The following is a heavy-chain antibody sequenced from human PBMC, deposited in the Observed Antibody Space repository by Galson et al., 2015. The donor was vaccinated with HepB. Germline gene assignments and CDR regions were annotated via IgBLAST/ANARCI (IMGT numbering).Heavy chain of an antibody. CDR3: ARTGRENYDSRPPG. CDR2: ISSSRNYI. CDR1: GFTVSDTS. Sequence: SLRLACAASGFTVSDTSMNCVRQAPGKGLAWVSSISSSRNYIFYAESVKGRFTISSDNAKNSLYLQIDSLRAEDTAVYYCARTGRENYDSRPPGWGQGTLVTVSS. J-gene: IGHJ4*02. D-gene: IGHD3-22*01. V-gene: IGHV3-21*01.